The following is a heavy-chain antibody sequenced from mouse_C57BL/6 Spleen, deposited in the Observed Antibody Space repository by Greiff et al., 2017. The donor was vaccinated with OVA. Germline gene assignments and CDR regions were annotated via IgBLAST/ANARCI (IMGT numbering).Heavy chain of an antibody. CDR3: ARSSTTGFDY. V-gene: IGHV1-52*01. CDR1: GYTFTSYW. CDR2: IDPSDSET. Sequence: QVHVKQPGAELVRPGSSVKLSCKASGYTFTSYWMHWVKQRPIQGLEWIGNIDPSDSETHYNQKFKDKATLTVDKSSSTAYMQLSSLTSEDSAVYYCARSSTTGFDYWGQGTTLTVSS. J-gene: IGHJ2*01. D-gene: IGHD1-1*01.